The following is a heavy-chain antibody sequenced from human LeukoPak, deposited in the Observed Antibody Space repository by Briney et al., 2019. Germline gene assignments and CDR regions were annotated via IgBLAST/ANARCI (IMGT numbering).Heavy chain of an antibody. CDR1: GASLRGSY. CDR3: ARGGNGWYFDL. Sequence: SETLSLACAVQGASLRGSYWSWIRQPPGKGLQWIGQIDHSGSTHSIPSLKSRVTISLDTSQSQVSLKVNSVTAADTAVYFCARGGNGWYFDLWGRGTLVTVSS. J-gene: IGHJ2*01. V-gene: IGHV4-34*01. D-gene: IGHD1-14*01. CDR2: IDHSGST.